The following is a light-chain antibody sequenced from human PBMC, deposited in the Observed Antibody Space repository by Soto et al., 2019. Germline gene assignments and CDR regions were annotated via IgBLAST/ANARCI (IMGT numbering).Light chain of an antibody. CDR2: DVS. V-gene: IGLV2-14*01. CDR1: SSDVGAYNY. CDR3: GSYTTSSTCV. Sequence: QSALTQPASVSGSPGQSITISCTGTSSDVGAYNYVSWYQQHPGKAPKLMIYDVSNRTSGVCTRFSGSKSGNTASLPISGLQPDDEADYYCGSYTTSSTCVFGSGTKVTV. J-gene: IGLJ1*01.